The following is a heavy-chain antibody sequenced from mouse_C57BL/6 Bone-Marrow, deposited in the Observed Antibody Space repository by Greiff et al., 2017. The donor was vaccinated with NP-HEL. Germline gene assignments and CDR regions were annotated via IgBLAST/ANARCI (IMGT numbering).Heavy chain of an antibody. V-gene: IGHV1-50*01. D-gene: IGHD2-2*01. CDR2: IDPSDSYT. Sequence: QVQLQQSGAELVKPGASVKLSCKASGYTFTSYWMQWVKQRPGQGLEWIGEIDPSDSYTNYNQKFKGKATLTVDTSSSTAYMQLSSLTSEDSAVYYCAGGLRRYFDVWGTGTTVTVSS. CDR3: AGGLRRYFDV. CDR1: GYTFTSYW. J-gene: IGHJ1*03.